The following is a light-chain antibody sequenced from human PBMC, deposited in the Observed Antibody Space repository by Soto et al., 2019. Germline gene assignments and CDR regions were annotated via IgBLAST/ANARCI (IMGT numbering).Light chain of an antibody. CDR2: GAS. J-gene: IGKJ5*01. Sequence: EIVLSQSPGTLSLSPGERATLSCRASQSVSNNYLAWYQQKPGQAPRLLIYGASNRATGIPDRFSGSGSGTDFTLTISRLEPEDFAVYYCQQYGSSSTFGQGTRLEIK. V-gene: IGKV3-20*01. CDR1: QSVSNNY. CDR3: QQYGSSST.